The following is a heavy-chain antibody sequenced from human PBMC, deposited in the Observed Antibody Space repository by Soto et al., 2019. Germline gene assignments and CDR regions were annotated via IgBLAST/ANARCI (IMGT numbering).Heavy chain of an antibody. CDR1: GFTFADFG. V-gene: IGHV3-9*01. CDR3: AKDNRVYDNDACNF. J-gene: IGHJ3*01. CDR2: ISWNSGSV. Sequence: EVQLVESGGGLVQPGRSLRLSCVASGFTFADFGLHWVRQTPEKGLEWVSSISWNSGSVFYAGSVKGRFTISRDNAKNSLYRQMNGLRVEDTALYYCAKDNRVYDNDACNFWVQGTIVTLSS. D-gene: IGHD5-12*01.